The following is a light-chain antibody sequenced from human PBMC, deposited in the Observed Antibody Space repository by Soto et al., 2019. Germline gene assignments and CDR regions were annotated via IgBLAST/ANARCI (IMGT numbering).Light chain of an antibody. CDR3: SSYTTSNTPWV. CDR2: GVS. J-gene: IGLJ1*01. Sequence: QSALTQPASVSGSPGQSITISCTGTSSDVGGFNYVSWYQQHPGKAPKLMIYGVSNRPSGISNRFSGSKSGNAASLTISGLQAEDEADYYCSSYTTSNTPWVFGTGTKVTVL. V-gene: IGLV2-14*01. CDR1: SSDVGGFNY.